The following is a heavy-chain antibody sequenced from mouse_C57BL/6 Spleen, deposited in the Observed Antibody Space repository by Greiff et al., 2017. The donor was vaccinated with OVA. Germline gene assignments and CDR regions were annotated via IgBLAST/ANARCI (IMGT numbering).Heavy chain of an antibody. Sequence: VHVKQSGPELVKPGASVKMSCKASGYTFTDYNMHWVKQSHGKSLEWIGYINPNNGGTSYNQKFKGKATLTVNKSSSTAYMELRSLTSEDSAVYYCARRGGYDYGDYWGQGTTLTVSS. CDR1: GYTFTDYN. J-gene: IGHJ2*01. V-gene: IGHV1-22*01. D-gene: IGHD2-4*01. CDR2: INPNNGGT. CDR3: ARRGGYDYGDY.